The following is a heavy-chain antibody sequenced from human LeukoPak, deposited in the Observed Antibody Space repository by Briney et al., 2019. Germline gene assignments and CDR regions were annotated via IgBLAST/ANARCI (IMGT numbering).Heavy chain of an antibody. Sequence: PGGSLRLSCAASGFTFSSYSMNWVRQAPGKGLEWVSSISSSSSYIYYADSVKGRFTISRDNAKNSLYLQMNSLRAEDTAVYYCARVLAGIAAADLDYWGQGTLVTVSS. CDR2: ISSSSSYI. J-gene: IGHJ4*02. CDR1: GFTFSSYS. D-gene: IGHD6-13*01. CDR3: ARVLAGIAAADLDY. V-gene: IGHV3-21*01.